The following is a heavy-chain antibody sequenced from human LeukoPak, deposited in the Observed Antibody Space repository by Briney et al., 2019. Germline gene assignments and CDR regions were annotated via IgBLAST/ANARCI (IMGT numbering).Heavy chain of an antibody. V-gene: IGHV3-48*01. D-gene: IGHD5-18*01. CDR1: GFSFSTYS. Sequence: GGSLRLSCAASGFSFSTYSMNWVRQAPGKGLEWVSYISSTSSTIYYADPVKGRFTISRDNAKYSLYLQMNSLRAEDTAVYYCARGEHGYSYGNDYWGQGTLVTVSS. CDR2: ISSTSSTI. CDR3: ARGEHGYSYGNDY. J-gene: IGHJ4*02.